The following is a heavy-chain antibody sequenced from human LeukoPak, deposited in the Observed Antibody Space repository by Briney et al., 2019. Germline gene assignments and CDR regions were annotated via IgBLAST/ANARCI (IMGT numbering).Heavy chain of an antibody. CDR3: ARGRRGVYYGSGSYYPNYYYYGMDV. V-gene: IGHV4-59*10. CDR2: IYTSGST. CDR1: GGSFSGYY. J-gene: IGHJ6*02. Sequence: SETLSLTCAVYGGSFSGYYWSWIRQPAGKGLEWIGRIYTSGSTNYNPSLKSRVTMSVDTSKNQFSLKLSSVTAADTAVYYCARGRRGVYYGSGSYYPNYYYYGMDVWGQGTTVTVSS. D-gene: IGHD3-10*01.